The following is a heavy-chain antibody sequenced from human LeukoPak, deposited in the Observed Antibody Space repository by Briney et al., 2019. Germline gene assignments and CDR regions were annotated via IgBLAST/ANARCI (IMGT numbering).Heavy chain of an antibody. CDR2: IKKDRSEK. J-gene: IGHJ4*02. Sequence: GRSLRLSCAASQFSFSDYAMHWVRQAPGKGLEWVAHIKKDRSEKYYVDSVKGRFTIARDNAENSLYLQMNSLRAEDTAVYYCARDPSRGYNYGYGDYWGQGTLVIVSS. CDR3: ARDPSRGYNYGYGDY. D-gene: IGHD5-18*01. CDR1: QFSFSDYA. V-gene: IGHV3-7*01.